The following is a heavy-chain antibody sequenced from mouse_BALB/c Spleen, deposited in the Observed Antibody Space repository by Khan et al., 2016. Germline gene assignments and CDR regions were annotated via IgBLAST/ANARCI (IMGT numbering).Heavy chain of an antibody. J-gene: IGHJ4*01. CDR1: GYSITSDYA. Sequence: EVQLQESGPGLVKPSQSLSLTCTVTGYSITSDYAWNWIRQFPGNKLEWMGYISYSGRTSYNPSLKSRISITRATSKNQFFLQLNSGTAEDTATYYCARGARLYGLDYWGQGTSVTVSS. V-gene: IGHV3-2*02. CDR2: ISYSGRT. CDR3: ARGARLYGLDY. D-gene: IGHD1-1*01.